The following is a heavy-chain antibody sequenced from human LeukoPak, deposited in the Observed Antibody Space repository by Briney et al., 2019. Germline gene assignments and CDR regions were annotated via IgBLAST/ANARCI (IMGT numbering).Heavy chain of an antibody. CDR3: AHFAYNSGWNSFDS. CDR1: GFSLTTNRDG. CDR2: IYGDNEK. J-gene: IGHJ5*01. Sequence: SGPTLVKPTQTLTLTCSFSGFSLTTNRDGVGWIRQPPGKGLEWLALIYGDNEKRYSPSLKTRFTITKDGSKNQVVFTMTNMDPVDTAAYFSAHFAYNSGWNSFDSWGQGTLVTVSS. D-gene: IGHD3-22*01. V-gene: IGHV2-5*02.